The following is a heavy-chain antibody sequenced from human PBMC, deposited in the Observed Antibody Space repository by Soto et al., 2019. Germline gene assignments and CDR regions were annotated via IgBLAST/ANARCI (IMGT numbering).Heavy chain of an antibody. J-gene: IGHJ3*02. CDR3: SRGGGVGVAGSAAFDM. D-gene: IGHD3-3*01. Sequence: QLHLVQSGAVVKKPGASVTVSCSASGYPVTAYYMHWVRQAPGRGLEWMGGINPATGAAKYTQTFQGRVTMARGTATESGFMELSGPTTGDTAGFFCSRGGGVGVAGSAAFDMWGQGTLVTVSS. CDR2: INPATGAA. V-gene: IGHV1-2*02. CDR1: GYPVTAYY.